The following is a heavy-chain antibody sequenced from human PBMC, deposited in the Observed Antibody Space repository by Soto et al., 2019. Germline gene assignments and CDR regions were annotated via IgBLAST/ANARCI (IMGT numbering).Heavy chain of an antibody. V-gene: IGHV3-49*04. D-gene: IGHD6-19*01. Sequence: GGSLRLSCTISGFTFGDYSLTWVRQAPGRGLEWVASIRSNAYGGTTEYAASVRGRFSISRDDSRSIVYLQMNRLKIEDTAVYYCTRDLLPSGWYPLDYWGQGTLVTVSS. CDR1: GFTFGDYS. CDR3: TRDLLPSGWYPLDY. CDR2: IRSNAYGGTT. J-gene: IGHJ4*02.